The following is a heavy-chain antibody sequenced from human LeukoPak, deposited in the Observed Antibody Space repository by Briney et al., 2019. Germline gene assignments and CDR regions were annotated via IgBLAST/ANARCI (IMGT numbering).Heavy chain of an antibody. D-gene: IGHD4-17*01. CDR1: GYTFRNYG. CDR3: AREGHDYGDNTPDY. Sequence: ASVKVSFKASGYTFRNYGILWVRQAPGQGLEWMGWVSPYNDNTNYAQNFQGRVTMTTDTSTNLAYMELRSLRYDDTAVYYCAREGHDYGDNTPDYWGRGTLVTVSS. J-gene: IGHJ4*02. CDR2: VSPYNDNT. V-gene: IGHV1-18*01.